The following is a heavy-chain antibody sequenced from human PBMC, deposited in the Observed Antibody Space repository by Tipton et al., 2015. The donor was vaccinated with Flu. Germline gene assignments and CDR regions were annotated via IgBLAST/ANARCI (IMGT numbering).Heavy chain of an antibody. Sequence: SLRLSCAVSGFTFSNYGMHWVRQTPGKGPEWVAVIWSDGSTEYYADSVKGRFTISRDNSRGTLYLQMNSLRGDDTAVYFCARDIGTTVFYFDHWGQGALVTVSS. V-gene: IGHV3-33*01. CDR2: IWSDGSTE. J-gene: IGHJ4*02. CDR3: ARDIGTTVFYFDH. CDR1: GFTFSNYG. D-gene: IGHD1-14*01.